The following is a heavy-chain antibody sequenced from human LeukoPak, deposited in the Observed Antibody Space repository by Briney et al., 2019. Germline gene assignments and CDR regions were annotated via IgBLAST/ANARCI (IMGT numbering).Heavy chain of an antibody. CDR3: ARQGRVAGTDYFDY. V-gene: IGHV5-51*01. CDR2: IYPGDSDT. Sequence: GESLEISCKSSGYSFTNHWIGWVRQMPGKGLEWMGIIYPGDSDTRYSPSFQGQVTISADKSISTAYLQWSSLKASDTAMYYCARQGRVAGTDYFDYWGQGTLVTVSS. CDR1: GYSFTNHW. D-gene: IGHD6-19*01. J-gene: IGHJ4*02.